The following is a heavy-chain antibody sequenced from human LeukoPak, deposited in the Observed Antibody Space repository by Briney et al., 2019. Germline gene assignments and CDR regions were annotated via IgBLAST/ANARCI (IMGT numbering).Heavy chain of an antibody. CDR3: ARHRGGRWPLQRGGEFDY. CDR1: GYSFTSYW. Sequence: GESLKISCKGSGYSFTSYWIGWVRQMPGKGLEWMGIIYPGDSDTRYSPSFQGQVTISADKSISTAYLQWSSLKASDTAMYYCARHRGGRWPLQRGGEFDYWGQGTLVTVSS. V-gene: IGHV5-51*01. J-gene: IGHJ4*02. D-gene: IGHD5-24*01. CDR2: IYPGDSDT.